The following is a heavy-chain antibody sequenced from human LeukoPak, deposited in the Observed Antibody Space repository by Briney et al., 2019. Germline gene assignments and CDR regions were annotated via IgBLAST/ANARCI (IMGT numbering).Heavy chain of an antibody. CDR2: IKSKTDGGTT. CDR3: TLPWGSGSYYDY. CDR1: GFTFSNTW. D-gene: IGHD3-10*01. V-gene: IGHV3-15*01. J-gene: IGHJ4*02. Sequence: GGSPRLSCTGSGFTFSNTWMSWVRQAPGKGLEWVGHIKSKTDGGTTDYAAPVKGRFTISRDDSKNTLFLQMNSLKTEDTAVYYCTLPWGSGSYYDYWGQGTLVTVSS.